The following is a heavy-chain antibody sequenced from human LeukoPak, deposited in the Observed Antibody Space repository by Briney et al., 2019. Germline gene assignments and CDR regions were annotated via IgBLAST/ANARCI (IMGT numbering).Heavy chain of an antibody. CDR1: GYSISSGYY. CDR2: IYHSGST. Sequence: SETLSLTCTVSGYSISSGYYWGWIRQPPGKGLEWIGGIYHSGSTYYNPSLKSRVTISVDTSKNQFSLKLSSVTAADTAVYYCARGLNSGSYLVGAYYFDYWGQGTLVTVSS. V-gene: IGHV4-38-2*02. J-gene: IGHJ4*02. D-gene: IGHD1-26*01. CDR3: ARGLNSGSYLVGAYYFDY.